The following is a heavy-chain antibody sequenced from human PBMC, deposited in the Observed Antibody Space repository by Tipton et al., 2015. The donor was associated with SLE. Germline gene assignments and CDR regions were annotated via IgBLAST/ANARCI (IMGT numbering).Heavy chain of an antibody. D-gene: IGHD5-18*01. CDR3: ARGVGAMGWFDP. Sequence: TLSLTCAVYGGSFSGYYWSWIRQPPGKGLEWIGEINHSGGTNYNPSLKSRVTISVDTSKNQFSLKLSSVTAADTAVYYCARGVGAMGWFDPWGQGTLVTVSS. V-gene: IGHV4-34*01. CDR1: GGSFSGYY. J-gene: IGHJ5*02. CDR2: INHSGGT.